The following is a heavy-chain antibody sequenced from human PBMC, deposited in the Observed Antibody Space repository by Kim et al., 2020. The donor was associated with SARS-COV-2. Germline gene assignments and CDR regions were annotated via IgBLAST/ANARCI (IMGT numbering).Heavy chain of an antibody. D-gene: IGHD1-26*01. CDR3: ARVNMYRTFDF. J-gene: IGHJ4*02. CDR2: K. V-gene: IGHV3-7*01. Sequence: KYFVDSVKGRFTISRDNAKNSLYLQMYSLRAEDAAVYYCARVNMYRTFDFWGQGALVTVSS.